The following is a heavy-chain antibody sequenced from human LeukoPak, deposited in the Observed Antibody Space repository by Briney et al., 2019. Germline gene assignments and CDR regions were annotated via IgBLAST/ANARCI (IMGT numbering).Heavy chain of an antibody. CDR1: GYTFTSYD. Sequence: ASVKVSCKASGYTFTSYDINWVRQATGQGLERMGWINPNTGNTGYAQKFQGRVTITRNTSISTAYMELSSLRSEDTAVYYCAREGAAAGRYFDYWGQGTLVTVSS. CDR3: AREGAAAGRYFDY. D-gene: IGHD6-13*01. J-gene: IGHJ4*02. V-gene: IGHV1-8*03. CDR2: INPNTGNT.